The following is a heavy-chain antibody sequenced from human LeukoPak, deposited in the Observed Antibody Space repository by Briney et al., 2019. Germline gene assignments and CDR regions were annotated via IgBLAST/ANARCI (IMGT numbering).Heavy chain of an antibody. Sequence: SVKVSCKASGYTFTSYSISWVRQAPGQGLEWMGGIIPLFGTANYAQKFQDKVTITADESTSTAYMELRSLRSEDTAVYYCARGWDYDSGGRPTAYVYWGQGTLVTVSS. D-gene: IGHD3-22*01. CDR2: IIPLFGTA. J-gene: IGHJ4*02. CDR3: ARGWDYDSGGRPTAYVY. V-gene: IGHV1-69*13. CDR1: GYTFTSYS.